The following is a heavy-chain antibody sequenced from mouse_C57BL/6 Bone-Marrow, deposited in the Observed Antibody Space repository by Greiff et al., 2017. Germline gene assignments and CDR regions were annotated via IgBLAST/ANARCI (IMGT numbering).Heavy chain of an antibody. Sequence: EVKLVESGGGLVKPGGSLKLSCAASGFTFSDYGMHWVRQAPEKGLEWVAYISSGSSTIYYADTVKGRFTISRDNAKNTLFLQMTSLRSEDTAMYYCARNYYGSGGAYWGQGTLVTVSA. J-gene: IGHJ3*01. CDR2: ISSGSSTI. V-gene: IGHV5-17*01. CDR3: ARNYYGSGGAY. CDR1: GFTFSDYG. D-gene: IGHD1-1*01.